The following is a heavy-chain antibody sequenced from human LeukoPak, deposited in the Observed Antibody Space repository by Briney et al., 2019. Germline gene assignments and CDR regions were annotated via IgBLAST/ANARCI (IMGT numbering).Heavy chain of an antibody. CDR3: SRQRTDGYNYDGFDI. Sequence: GESLKISCKGSGYSFSSYWIGWVRQMPGKGLEWMGIIYPGDSDTRYRPSFQGQVTISADKSISTAYLQWSSLKASDTAMYYCSRQRTDGYNYDGFDIWGQGTMVTVSS. D-gene: IGHD5-24*01. V-gene: IGHV5-51*01. CDR1: GYSFSSYW. CDR2: IYPGDSDT. J-gene: IGHJ3*02.